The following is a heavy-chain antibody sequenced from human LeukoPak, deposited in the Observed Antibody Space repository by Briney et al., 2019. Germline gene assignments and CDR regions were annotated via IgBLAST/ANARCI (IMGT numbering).Heavy chain of an antibody. Sequence: SETLSLTFTVSGGSISSSSYYWGWIRQPPGKGLEWIGSIYYSGSTYYNPSLKSRVTISVDTSKNQFSLKLSSVTAADTAVYYCARDWGSGIGAFDIWGQGTMVTVSS. V-gene: IGHV4-39*07. CDR1: GGSISSSSYY. D-gene: IGHD3-10*01. CDR3: ARDWGSGIGAFDI. J-gene: IGHJ3*02. CDR2: IYYSGST.